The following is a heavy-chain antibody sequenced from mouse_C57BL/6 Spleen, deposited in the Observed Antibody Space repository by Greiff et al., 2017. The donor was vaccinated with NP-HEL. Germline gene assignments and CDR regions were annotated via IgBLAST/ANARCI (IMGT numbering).Heavy chain of an antibody. J-gene: IGHJ4*01. Sequence: EVQLVESGPGLVKPSQSLSLTCSVTGYSITSGYYWNWIRQFPGNKLEWMGYISYDGSNNYNPSLKNRISITRDTSKNQFFLKLNSVTTEDTATYYCASQLSYGAMDYWGQGTSVTVSS. CDR1: GYSITSGYY. V-gene: IGHV3-6*01. CDR2: ISYDGSN. D-gene: IGHD1-1*01. CDR3: ASQLSYGAMDY.